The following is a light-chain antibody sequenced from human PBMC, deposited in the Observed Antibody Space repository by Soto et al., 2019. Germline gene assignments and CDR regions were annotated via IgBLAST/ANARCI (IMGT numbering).Light chain of an antibody. Sequence: EIVLTQSPDTLSLSPGERATLSCRASQSIGPYLAWYQLKPGQSPRLIVYNAVNRAAGDPDRFSGSGSGTAFSLTTSSLEPEDSAVYLCQHRSDWPPLTFGGGTKVEIK. CDR3: QHRSDWPPLT. J-gene: IGKJ4*01. CDR1: QSIGPY. CDR2: NAV. V-gene: IGKV3-11*01.